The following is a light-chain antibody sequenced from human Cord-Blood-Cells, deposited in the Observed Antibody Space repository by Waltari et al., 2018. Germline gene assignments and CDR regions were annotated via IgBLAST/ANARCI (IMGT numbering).Light chain of an antibody. CDR1: SSDVGSDNL. CDR3: CSYAGSSTFNWV. J-gene: IGLJ3*02. CDR2: EGS. Sequence: QSALTQPASVSGSPGQSITISCTGTSSDVGSDNLVSWYQQHPGKAPKLMIYEGSKRPSGVSNRFSGSKSGNTASLTISGLQAEDEADYYCCSYAGSSTFNWVFGGGTKLTVL. V-gene: IGLV2-23*03.